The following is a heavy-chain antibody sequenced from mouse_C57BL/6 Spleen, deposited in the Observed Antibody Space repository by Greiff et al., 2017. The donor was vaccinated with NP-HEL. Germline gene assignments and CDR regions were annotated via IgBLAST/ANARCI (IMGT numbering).Heavy chain of an antibody. CDR1: GFNFKDYY. J-gene: IGHJ1*03. V-gene: IGHV14-1*01. CDR3: TGGVSNWYFDV. Sequence: VQLQQSGAELARPGASVKLSCTASGFNFKDYYMHWVKQRPEQGLEWIGRIDPEDGDTEYAPKFQGKATMTADTSANTAYLQLSSLTSEDTAVYYCTGGVSNWYFDVWGTGTTVTVSS. CDR2: IDPEDGDT.